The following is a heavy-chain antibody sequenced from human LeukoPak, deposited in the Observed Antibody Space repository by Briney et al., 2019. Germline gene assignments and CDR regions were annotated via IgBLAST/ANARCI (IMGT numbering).Heavy chain of an antibody. D-gene: IGHD3-22*01. CDR2: INSDGSST. CDR3: ARVRTSYYDSRDAFDI. CDR1: GFTFSSYW. J-gene: IGHJ3*02. V-gene: IGHV3-74*01. Sequence: GGSVRLSCAASGFTFSSYWMHWVRQAPGKGLVWVSRINSDGSSTSYADSVKGRFTISRDNAKNTLYLQMNSLRAEDTAVYYCARVRTSYYDSRDAFDIWGQGTMFTVSS.